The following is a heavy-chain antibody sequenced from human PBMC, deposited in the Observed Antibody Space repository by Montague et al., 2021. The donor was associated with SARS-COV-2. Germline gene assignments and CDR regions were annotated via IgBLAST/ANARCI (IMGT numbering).Heavy chain of an antibody. Sequence: CAISGDSVSSNTDAWNWIRQSPSRGLEWLGRTNYRSKWTSDYATSVEGRISIDPDTSKNQIFLHLRSVTPEDTGVYYCVRDTGSAQAGFDAWGQGTLVTVSS. CDR3: VRDTGSAQAGFDA. CDR2: TNYRSKWTS. V-gene: IGHV6-1*01. CDR1: GDSVSSNTDA. J-gene: IGHJ4*02. D-gene: IGHD4-17*01.